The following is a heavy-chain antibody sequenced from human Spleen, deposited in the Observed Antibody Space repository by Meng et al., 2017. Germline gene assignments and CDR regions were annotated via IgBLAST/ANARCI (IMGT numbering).Heavy chain of an antibody. D-gene: IGHD3-3*01. Sequence: GGSLRLSCAASGFTFSGYAMSWVRQAPGKGLEWVSAFSGSGGSTYYADSVKGRFTISRDNSKNTLYLQMNSLRAEDTAVYYCAKATGGITIFGVVTAFDYWGQGTLVTVSS. V-gene: IGHV3-23*01. CDR1: GFTFSGYA. CDR3: AKATGGITIFGVVTAFDY. CDR2: FSGSGGST. J-gene: IGHJ4*02.